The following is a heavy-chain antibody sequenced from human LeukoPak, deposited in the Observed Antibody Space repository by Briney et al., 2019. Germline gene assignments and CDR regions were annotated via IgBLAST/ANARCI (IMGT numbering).Heavy chain of an antibody. V-gene: IGHV3-23*01. CDR2: ISGSGGST. Sequence: GGSLRLSCAASGFTFSSYAMSWVRQAPGKGLEWVSAISGSGGSTYYADSVKGRFTISRDNSKNTLYLQMNSLRAEDTAVYYCAKDRRVVVPAAIWYFDYWGQGTLATVSS. D-gene: IGHD2-2*01. CDR3: AKDRRVVVPAAIWYFDY. CDR1: GFTFSSYA. J-gene: IGHJ4*02.